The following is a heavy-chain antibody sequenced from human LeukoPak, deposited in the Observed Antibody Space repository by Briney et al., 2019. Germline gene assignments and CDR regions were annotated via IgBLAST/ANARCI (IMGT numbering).Heavy chain of an antibody. CDR1: GFTFSGYY. CDR3: ARETVAGTFDY. CDR2: ISSTADIV. J-gene: IGHJ4*02. D-gene: IGHD6-19*01. V-gene: IGHV3-11*01. Sequence: KPGGSLRLSCAASGFTFSGYYMSWIRQAPGKGLEWVADISSTADIVSYADFVLGRFTISRDNGDDSLSLQLNSLRAEDTAVYYCARETVAGTFDYWSQGTLVTVSS.